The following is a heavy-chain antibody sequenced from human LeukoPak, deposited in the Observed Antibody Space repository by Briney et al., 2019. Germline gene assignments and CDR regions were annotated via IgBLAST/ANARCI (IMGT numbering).Heavy chain of an antibody. J-gene: IGHJ5*02. CDR3: ARAHPFTWFDP. CDR1: GGSISSGGYY. Sequence: PSQTLSLTCTVSGGSISSGGYYWSWIRQPPGKGLEWIGYIYTSGSTNYNPSLKSRVTISVDTSKNQFSLKLSSVTAADTAVYYCARAHPFTWFDPWGQGTLVTVSS. D-gene: IGHD3-16*01. V-gene: IGHV4-61*09. CDR2: IYTSGST.